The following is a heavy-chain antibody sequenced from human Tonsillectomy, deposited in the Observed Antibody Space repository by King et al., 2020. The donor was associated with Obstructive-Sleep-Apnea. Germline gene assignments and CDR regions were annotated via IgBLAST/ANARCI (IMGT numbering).Heavy chain of an antibody. V-gene: IGHV4-39*07. D-gene: IGHD2-15*01. CDR2: IYYSGST. CDR1: GGSISSSSYY. Sequence: QLQESGPGLVKPSETLSLTCTVSGGSISSSSYYWGWIRQPPGKGLEWTGSIYYSGSTYYNPSLKSRVTISVDTSNNQFSLRLSSVTAADTAVYYCAREIVVVVATPEYFQHWGQGTLVTVSS. J-gene: IGHJ1*01. CDR3: AREIVVVVATPEYFQH.